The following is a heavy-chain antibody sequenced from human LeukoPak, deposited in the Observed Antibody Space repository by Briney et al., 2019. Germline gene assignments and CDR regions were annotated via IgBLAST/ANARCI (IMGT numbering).Heavy chain of an antibody. V-gene: IGHV4-59*01. CDR1: GGSISSYY. CDR2: IYYSGST. D-gene: IGHD3-10*01. Sequence: PSETLSLTCTVSGGSISSYYWSWIQQPPGKGLEWIGYIYYSGSTNYNPSLKSRVTISVDTSKNQFSLKLSSVTAADTAVYYCARALGGFGELLWADYWGQGTLVTVSS. CDR3: ARALGGFGELLWADY. J-gene: IGHJ4*02.